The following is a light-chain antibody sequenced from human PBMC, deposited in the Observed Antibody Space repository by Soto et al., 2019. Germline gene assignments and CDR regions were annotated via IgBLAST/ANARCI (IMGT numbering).Light chain of an antibody. Sequence: QSVLTQPPSVSGAPGQRDTVSCTGSSSNIVAGYDVHWYQQLPGTAPKLLIYANSNRPSGVPDRFSGTRSGTSASLAITGLQAEDEADYYCQSYDSSLSGSVFGGGTKVTVL. J-gene: IGLJ2*01. CDR2: ANS. CDR1: SSNIVAGYD. CDR3: QSYDSSLSGSV. V-gene: IGLV1-40*01.